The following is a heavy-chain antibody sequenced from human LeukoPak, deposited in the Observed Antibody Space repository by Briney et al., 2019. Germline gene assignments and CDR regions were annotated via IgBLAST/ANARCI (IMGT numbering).Heavy chain of an antibody. CDR3: ARDPGTVADPYFDY. CDR2: ISSSSGHI. CDR1: GFTFSSYN. Sequence: PGGSLRLSCAASGFTFSSYNMNWVRQPPGKGLEWVSSISSSSGHIHYVDSVKGRFTISRDNAINSLYLQMNSLRDEDTAVYYCARDPGTVADPYFDYWGQGSLVTVSS. D-gene: IGHD6-19*01. J-gene: IGHJ4*02. V-gene: IGHV3-21*01.